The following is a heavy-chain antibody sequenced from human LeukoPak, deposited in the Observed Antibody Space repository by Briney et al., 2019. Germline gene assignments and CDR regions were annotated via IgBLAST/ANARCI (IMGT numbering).Heavy chain of an antibody. CDR2: INHSGST. CDR1: GGSFSGYY. Sequence: SETLSLTCAVYGGSFSGYYWSWIRQPPGRGLEWIGEINHSGSTNYNPSLKSRVTISVDTSKNQFSLKLSSVTAADTAVYYCARGSGRSGCTSWGQGTLVTVSS. CDR3: ARGSGRSGCTS. J-gene: IGHJ4*02. D-gene: IGHD3-3*01. V-gene: IGHV4-34*01.